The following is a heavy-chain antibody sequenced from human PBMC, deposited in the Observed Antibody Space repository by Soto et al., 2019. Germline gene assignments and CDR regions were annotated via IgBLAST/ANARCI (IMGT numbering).Heavy chain of an antibody. D-gene: IGHD2-15*01. J-gene: IGHJ6*02. Sequence: TGGSLRLSCAASGFNFNSYTINWVRQAPGKRLEWLSSISSSGYIFSTDSVRGRFTISRDNAKNSVYLQINSLRAEDTAVYFCARDCSGGSCCPGMDVWGQGTTVTVSS. CDR2: ISSSGYI. CDR3: ARDCSGGSCCPGMDV. CDR1: GFNFNSYT. V-gene: IGHV3-21*01.